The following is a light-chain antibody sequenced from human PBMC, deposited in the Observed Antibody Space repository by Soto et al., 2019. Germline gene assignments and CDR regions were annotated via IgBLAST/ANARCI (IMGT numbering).Light chain of an antibody. V-gene: IGLV1-36*01. J-gene: IGLJ3*02. CDR1: SSNIGNNS. CDR2: YDD. Sequence: QSVLTQPPSVSGAPGQRVTIFCSGSSSNIGNNSVNWYQQLPGKTPRTLIYYDDLLPSGVSNRFSGSKSGTSVSLAISGLQSDDEGDYYCASWDDTLSGVVFGAGTKLTVL. CDR3: ASWDDTLSGVV.